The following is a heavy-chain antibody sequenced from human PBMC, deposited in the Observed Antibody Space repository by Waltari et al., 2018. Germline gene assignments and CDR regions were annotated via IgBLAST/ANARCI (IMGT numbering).Heavy chain of an antibody. CDR2: IHYSASP. D-gene: IGHD6-13*01. V-gene: IGHV4-59*01. CDR3: AREYSSFDY. Sequence: QVQLQESGPGLVNPSDTLSRTRTVSGCSSITYYWSWTRQPQGKGLEWIAYIHYSASPSSNPYLRRRVPISVYTSKNQLSLRVSPVTAADTAVYYGAREYSSFDYWGQGTLVTVSS. J-gene: IGHJ4*02. CDR1: GCSSITYY.